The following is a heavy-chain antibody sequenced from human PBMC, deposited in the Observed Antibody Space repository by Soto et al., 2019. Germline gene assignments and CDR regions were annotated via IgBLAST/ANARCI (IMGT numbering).Heavy chain of an antibody. Sequence: SETLSLTCTASGVSISSYYWSWIRQPPGKGLEWIGDIYYSGSTNYNPSLKSRVTISVDTSKNQFSLKLSSVTAADTAVYYCARGRPYSSPRRNWFDPWGQGTLVTGSS. D-gene: IGHD6-13*01. CDR3: ARGRPYSSPRRNWFDP. J-gene: IGHJ5*02. CDR2: IYYSGST. V-gene: IGHV4-59*12. CDR1: GVSISSYY.